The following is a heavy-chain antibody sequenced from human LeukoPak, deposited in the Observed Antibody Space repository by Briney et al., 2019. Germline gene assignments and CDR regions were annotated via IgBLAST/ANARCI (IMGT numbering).Heavy chain of an antibody. V-gene: IGHV4-30-4*01. CDR1: GGSIISGDFY. CDR3: ARYSSGWWETSFDY. CDR2: IYYSGST. D-gene: IGHD6-19*01. J-gene: IGHJ4*02. Sequence: SQTLSLTCTVSGGSIISGDFYWIWIRQPPGKGLEWMGYIYYSGSTYYNPSLKSLITISVDTSKNQFSLKLSSVTAADTAVYYCARYSSGWWETSFDYWGQGTLVTVSS.